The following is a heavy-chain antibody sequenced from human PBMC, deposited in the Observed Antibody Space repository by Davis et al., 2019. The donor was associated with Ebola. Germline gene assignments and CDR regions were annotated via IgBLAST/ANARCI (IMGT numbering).Heavy chain of an antibody. D-gene: IGHD2/OR15-2a*01. CDR3: TGVNIVDY. V-gene: IGHV3-7*04. CDR2: IKQDGSEK. Sequence: GESLKISCAASGFTFSSYWMSWVRQAPGKGLEWVANIKQDGSEKYYVDSVKGRFTISRDNAKNSLYLQMNSLRAEDTAVYYCTGVNIVDYWGQGTLVTVSS. CDR1: GFTFSSYW. J-gene: IGHJ4*02.